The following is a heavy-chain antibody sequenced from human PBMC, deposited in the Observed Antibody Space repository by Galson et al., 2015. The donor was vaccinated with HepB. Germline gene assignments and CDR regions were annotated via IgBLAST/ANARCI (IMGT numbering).Heavy chain of an antibody. V-gene: IGHV3-9*01. CDR1: GFIFEHHA. D-gene: IGHD2-21*01. CDR3: AKDSNNPTYERNWFDALHV. CDR2: ISWNGGSL. Sequence: SLRLSCAASGFIFEHHAMHWVRQAPGKGLEWVSGISWNGGSLDYADSVKGRFTISRDNAKNSPYLQMNSLRTEDTALYFCAKDSNNPTYERNWFDALHVWGPGTVVTVSS. J-gene: IGHJ3*01.